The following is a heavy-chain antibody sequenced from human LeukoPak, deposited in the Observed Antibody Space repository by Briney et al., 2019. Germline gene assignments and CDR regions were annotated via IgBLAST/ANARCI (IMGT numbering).Heavy chain of an antibody. CDR2: IKQDGSEK. D-gene: IGHD3-22*01. V-gene: IGHV3-7*01. CDR1: GFTFSSYW. J-gene: IGHJ6*02. CDR3: ARVDDSSGYYYFYYYYDMDV. Sequence: GGSLRLSCAASGFTFSSYWMSWVRQAPGKGLEWVANIKQDGSEKYYVDSVKGRFTISRDNAKNSLYLQMNSLRAEDTAVYYCARVDDSSGYYYFYYYYDMDVWGQGTTVTVSS.